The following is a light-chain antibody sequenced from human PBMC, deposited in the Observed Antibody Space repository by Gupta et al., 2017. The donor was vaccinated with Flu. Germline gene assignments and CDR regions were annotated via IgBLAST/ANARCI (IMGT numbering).Light chain of an antibody. Sequence: VTPGEPASIACRSSQSRLKNKGNNFLAWYVQKPGQSPQLLIYLGSNRASGVPDRFSGSGSGTDFTLKISRVEAEDFGVYYCKQGLQTPVTFGQGTKVEFK. CDR1: QSRLKNKGNNF. CDR3: KQGLQTPVT. J-gene: IGKJ1*01. V-gene: IGKV2-28*01. CDR2: LGS.